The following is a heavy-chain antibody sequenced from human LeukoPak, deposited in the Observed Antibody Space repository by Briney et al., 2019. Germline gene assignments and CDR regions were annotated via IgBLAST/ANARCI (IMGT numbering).Heavy chain of an antibody. V-gene: IGHV4-59*08. CDR3: ARPGYSSSSRHYYYYMDV. CDR2: MYYSGST. Sequence: SETLSLTCTVSDGSISSYYWSWIRQPPGKGLEWIGYMYYSGSTNYNPSLKSRVTLSVDTSKNQFSLKLSSVTAADTAVYYCARPGYSSSSRHYYYYMDVWGKGTTVTVSS. J-gene: IGHJ6*03. D-gene: IGHD6-6*01. CDR1: DGSISSYY.